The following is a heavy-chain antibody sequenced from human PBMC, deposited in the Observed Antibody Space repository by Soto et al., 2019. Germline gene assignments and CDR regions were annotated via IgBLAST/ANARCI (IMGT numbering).Heavy chain of an antibody. Sequence: RASVKVSCKAFGGTFSSYAISWVRQAPGQGLEWMGGIIPIFGTANYAQKFQGRVTITADESTSTAYMELSSLRSEDTAVYYCARHYCTNGVCYTMGVSYYYYGMDVWGQGTTVTVS. D-gene: IGHD2-8*01. CDR3: ARHYCTNGVCYTMGVSYYYYGMDV. CDR2: IIPIFGTA. CDR1: GGTFSSYA. J-gene: IGHJ6*02. V-gene: IGHV1-69*13.